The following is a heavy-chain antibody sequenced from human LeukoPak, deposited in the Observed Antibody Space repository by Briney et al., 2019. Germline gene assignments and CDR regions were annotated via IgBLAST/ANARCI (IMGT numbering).Heavy chain of an antibody. CDR2: IYYSGST. Sequence: SETLSLTCTVSGGSVSSGSYYWSWIRQPPGKRLEWIGYIYYSGSTNYNPSLKSRVTISVDTSKNQFSLKLSSVTAADTAVYYCARSITMVRGVRRVWFDPWGQGTLVTVSS. V-gene: IGHV4-61*01. D-gene: IGHD3-10*01. J-gene: IGHJ5*02. CDR3: ARSITMVRGVRRVWFDP. CDR1: GGSVSSGSYY.